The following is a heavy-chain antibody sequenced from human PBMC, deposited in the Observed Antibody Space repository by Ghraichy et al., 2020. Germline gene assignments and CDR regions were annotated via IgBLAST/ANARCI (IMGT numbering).Heavy chain of an antibody. CDR1: GVSIRTVGYS. J-gene: IGHJ4*02. Sequence: SETLSLTCVVSGVSIRTVGYSWHWIRQPPGKDLEWIGFISHAGTTKYNPSLNRRVTLSLDRSKNLVSLRLTSVTAADTARYFCASTGFVPPFHFGFCGPGTLVTVSS. D-gene: IGHD6-6*01. CDR3: ASTGFVPPFHFGF. V-gene: IGHV4-30-2*01. CDR2: ISHAGTT.